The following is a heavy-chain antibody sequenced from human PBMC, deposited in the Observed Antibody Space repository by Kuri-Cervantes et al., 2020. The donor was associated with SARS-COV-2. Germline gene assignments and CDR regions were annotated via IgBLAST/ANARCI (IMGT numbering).Heavy chain of an antibody. CDR2: ISSGSSTI. CDR3: GRHRGYCSGGGCYSTGFSFDY. V-gene: IGHV3-48*01. D-gene: IGHD2-15*01. J-gene: IGHJ4*02. CDR1: GFTFSTYS. Sequence: GESLKISCAASGFTFSTYSMNWVRQAPGKGLEWVSYISSGSSTIYYADSVKGRFTISRDNARNSLYLQMNSLGVGDTAVYYCGRHRGYCSGGGCYSTGFSFDYWGQGALVTVSS.